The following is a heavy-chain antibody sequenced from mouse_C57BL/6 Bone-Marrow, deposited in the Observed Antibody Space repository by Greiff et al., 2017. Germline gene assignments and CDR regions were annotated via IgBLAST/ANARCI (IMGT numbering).Heavy chain of an antibody. D-gene: IGHD2-10*02. J-gene: IGHJ2*01. CDR2: IHPSDSDT. CDR1: GYTFTSYW. V-gene: IGHV1-74*01. CDR3: AMGGYGNDYLY. Sequence: QVQLQQPGAELVKPGASVKVSCKASGYTFTSYWMHWVKQRPGQGLEWIGRIHPSDSDTNYNQKFKGKATLTVDKSSSPAYVQLSSLTSEDSAVYYCAMGGYGNDYLYWGQGTTLTVSS.